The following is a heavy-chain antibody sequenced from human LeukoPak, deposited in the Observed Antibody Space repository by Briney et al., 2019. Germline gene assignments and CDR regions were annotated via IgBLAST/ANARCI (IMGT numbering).Heavy chain of an antibody. V-gene: IGHV3-7*01. J-gene: IGHJ4*02. CDR1: GFTSSIYW. Sequence: GGSLRLSCAASGFTSSIYWMTWVRQAPGKGLEWVANIKQDGSEKYYVDSVKGRFTISRDNAKNSLYLQMNSLRAEDTALYYCAREVSEGFDFWGQGTLVTVSS. CDR3: AREVSEGFDF. D-gene: IGHD3-22*01. CDR2: IKQDGSEK.